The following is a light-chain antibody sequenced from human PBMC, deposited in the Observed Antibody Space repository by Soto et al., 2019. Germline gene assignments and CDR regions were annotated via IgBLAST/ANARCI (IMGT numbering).Light chain of an antibody. CDR3: QHYNSYSEA. CDR1: QGIGNA. V-gene: IGKV1-5*03. Sequence: IQMTQSPSSLSASVGDRVTISCRASQGIGNALGWYQQKPGKPPKLLIYKASTLKSGVPSRFSGSGSGTEFTLTISSLQPDDFATYYCQHYNSYSEAFGQGTKVDIK. J-gene: IGKJ1*01. CDR2: KAS.